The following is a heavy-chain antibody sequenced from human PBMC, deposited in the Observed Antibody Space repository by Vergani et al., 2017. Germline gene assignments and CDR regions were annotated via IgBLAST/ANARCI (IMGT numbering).Heavy chain of an antibody. J-gene: IGHJ5*02. CDR1: FDSIRNLY. CDR3: ASDTHSGQRADR. Sequence: QVQLQESGPGLVKSSETLSLTCSVSFDSIRNLYCNWIRQPPWKGLEWIGSIHYSENTNYNPSLKTRVTISVDTSKNQFSLTLTSVTAADTAVYYCASDTHSGQRADRWGQGILVTVTS. CDR2: IHYSENT. V-gene: IGHV4-59*11. D-gene: IGHD6-19*01.